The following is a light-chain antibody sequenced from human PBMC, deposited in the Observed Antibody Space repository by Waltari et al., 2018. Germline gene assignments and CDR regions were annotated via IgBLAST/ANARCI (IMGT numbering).Light chain of an antibody. V-gene: IGLV3-1*01. CDR3: QAWDNSTAV. CDR2: QDR. J-gene: IGLJ2*01. CDR1: KLGDKY. Sequence: SYELTQPPSVSVSPGQTASIPCSGNKLGDKYACWYHQKPGQSPVLVIYQDRKRPSGIPGRFYGSNSGNTATLTISGTQAMDEADYYCQAWDNSTAVVGGGTKLTVL.